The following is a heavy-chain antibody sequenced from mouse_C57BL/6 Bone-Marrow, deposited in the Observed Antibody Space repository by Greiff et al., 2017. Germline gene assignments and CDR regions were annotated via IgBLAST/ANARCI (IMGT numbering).Heavy chain of an antibody. CDR2: IWTGGGT. D-gene: IGHD1-1*01. CDR3: ARNVGSSFYAMDY. Sequence: QVQLQQSGPGLVAPSQSLSITCTVSGFSLTSYAISWVRQPPGKGLEWLGVIWTGGGTNYNSALKSRLSISKDNSKSQVFLKMNSLQTDDTARYYCARNVGSSFYAMDYWGQGTSVTVSS. CDR1: GFSLTSYA. J-gene: IGHJ4*01. V-gene: IGHV2-9-1*01.